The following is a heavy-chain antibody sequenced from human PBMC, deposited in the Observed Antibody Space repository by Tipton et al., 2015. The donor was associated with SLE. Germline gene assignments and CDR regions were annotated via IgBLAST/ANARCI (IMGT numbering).Heavy chain of an antibody. V-gene: IGHV4-39*07. J-gene: IGHJ4*02. CDR3: ARDYNHDNADYN. CDR1: GDSISSRNYY. Sequence: TLSLTCNVSGDSISSRNYYWDWIRQPPGKGLEWIGSLYYSVSTYYKPSLKSRVTISVDTSKNQFSLKLSSVTVADTAVYYCARDYNHDNADYNWGQGTLVIVSS. CDR2: LYYSVST. D-gene: IGHD4-17*01.